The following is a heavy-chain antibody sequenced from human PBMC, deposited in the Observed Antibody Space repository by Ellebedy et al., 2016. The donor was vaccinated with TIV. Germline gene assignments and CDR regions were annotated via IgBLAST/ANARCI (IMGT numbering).Heavy chain of an antibody. Sequence: GESLKISCAAPWFTVSSIYMSWVLQAPGKGLEWVSVIHSGGSTGYADSVKGRFTISRDNSKNTLYLQMNSMRAEDTAVYNCAREGYSSGSIGDLDYWGQGTLVTVSS. J-gene: IGHJ4*02. CDR2: IHSGGST. CDR3: AREGYSSGSIGDLDY. V-gene: IGHV3-53*05. CDR1: WFTVSSIY. D-gene: IGHD2-15*01.